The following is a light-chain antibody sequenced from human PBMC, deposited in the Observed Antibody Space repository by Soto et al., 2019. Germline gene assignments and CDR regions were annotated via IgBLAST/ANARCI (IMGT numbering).Light chain of an antibody. CDR1: QSVGSN. CDR2: GAS. CDR3: QQYNNWPPHT. V-gene: IGKV3-15*01. J-gene: IGKJ2*01. Sequence: ETVMTQSPATLSVSPGEGATLSCRASQSVGSNLAWYQQRPGQAPRLLIYGASTRATGIPARFSGSGSGTEFTLTISGLQSEDFAVYYCQQYNNWPPHTFGQGIKLEIK.